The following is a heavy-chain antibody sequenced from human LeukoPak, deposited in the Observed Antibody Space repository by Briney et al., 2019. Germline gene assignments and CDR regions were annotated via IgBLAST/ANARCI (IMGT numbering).Heavy chain of an antibody. CDR2: ISYDGSNK. V-gene: IGHV3-30*04. D-gene: IGHD2-15*01. J-gene: IGHJ4*02. CDR3: ARDSIVVVVAATELDH. Sequence: GGSLRLSCAASGFTFSSYAMHWVRQAPGKGLEWVAVISYDGSNKYYADSVKGRFTISRDNSKNTLYLQMNSLRAEDTAVYYCARDSIVVVVAATELDHWGQGTLVTVSS. CDR1: GFTFSSYA.